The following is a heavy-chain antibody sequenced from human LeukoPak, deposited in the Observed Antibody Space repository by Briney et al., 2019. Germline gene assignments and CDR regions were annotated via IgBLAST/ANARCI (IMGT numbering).Heavy chain of an antibody. CDR1: GGSFSGYH. CDR3: AARTTYYYYMDV. J-gene: IGHJ6*03. D-gene: IGHD1-1*01. V-gene: IGHV4-34*01. Sequence: SETLSLTCAVYGGSFSGYHWSWIRQPPGKGLEWIGEINHSGSTNYNPSLKNRVTISVDTSKNQFSLKLSSVTAADTAVYYCAARTTYYYYMDVWGKGTTVTVSS. CDR2: INHSGST.